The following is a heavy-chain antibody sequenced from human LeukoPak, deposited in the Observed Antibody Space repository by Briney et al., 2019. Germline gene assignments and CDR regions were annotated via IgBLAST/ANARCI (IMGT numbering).Heavy chain of an antibody. CDR2: ISSSGSSI. CDR3: ARLITDYGNFDY. Sequence: PGGSLRLSCAASGFIFSMYSMNWVRQAPGKGLEWVSSISSSGSSIYYADSVKGRFTISRDNAKNSLYLQMNGLRAEDTAVYYCARLITDYGNFDYWGQGTLVTVSS. V-gene: IGHV3-21*01. D-gene: IGHD3-22*01. J-gene: IGHJ4*02. CDR1: GFIFSMYS.